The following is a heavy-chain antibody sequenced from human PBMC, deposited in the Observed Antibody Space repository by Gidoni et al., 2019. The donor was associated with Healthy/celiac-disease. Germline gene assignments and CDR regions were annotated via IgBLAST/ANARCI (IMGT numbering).Heavy chain of an antibody. V-gene: IGHV7-4-1*01. D-gene: IGHD2-15*01. CDR2: ITPNTGNP. CDR1: GYTFTSYA. CDR3: ARDFLGSWFDP. J-gene: IGHJ5*02. Sequence: QVQLVQSGSELQKPGASVKVSCKASGYTFTSYAMHWVRQAPGQWLEWMGWITPNTGNPTYAQRFTGRFVFSLDTSVSTAYLQICSLKAEDTAVYYCARDFLGSWFDPWGQGTLVTVSS.